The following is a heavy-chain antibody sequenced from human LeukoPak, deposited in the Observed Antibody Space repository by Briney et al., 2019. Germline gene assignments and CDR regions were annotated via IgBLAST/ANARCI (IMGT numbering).Heavy chain of an antibody. CDR3: ARGGRYNWFDP. Sequence: SETLSLTCAVYGGSFSGYYWSWLRQPPGKGLEWIGYIYYSGSTNYNPSLKSRVTISVDTSKNQFSLKLSSVTAADTAVYYCARGGRYNWFDPWGQGTLVTVSS. V-gene: IGHV4-59*01. CDR1: GGSFSGYY. J-gene: IGHJ5*02. CDR2: IYYSGST.